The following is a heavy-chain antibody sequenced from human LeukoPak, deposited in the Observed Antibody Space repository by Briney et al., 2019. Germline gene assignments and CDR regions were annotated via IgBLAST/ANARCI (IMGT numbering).Heavy chain of an antibody. D-gene: IGHD3-16*02. V-gene: IGHV1-18*01. Sequence: ASVNVSCKASGYSFTSYGISWVRQAPGQGLEWMGWISAYSGNTNYADNLQGRLTMTTDTSTSTAYMELRSLRSDDTAVYYCARVGRIMITFGGVIVPKDFDYWGQGTLVTVSS. J-gene: IGHJ4*02. CDR3: ARVGRIMITFGGVIVPKDFDY. CDR2: ISAYSGNT. CDR1: GYSFTSYG.